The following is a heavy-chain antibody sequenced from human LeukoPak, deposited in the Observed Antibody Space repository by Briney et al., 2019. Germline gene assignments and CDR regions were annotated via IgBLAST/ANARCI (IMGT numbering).Heavy chain of an antibody. CDR2: INPDGGTT. CDR1: GYTFISHH. CDR3: ARGLGGSYYDY. D-gene: IGHD1-26*01. J-gene: IGHJ4*02. Sequence: ASVKVSCKTSGYTFISHHLHWVRQAPGQGLEWMGVINPDGGTTIYAQNFQGRVTMTRDMSTSTVYMELTGLRSEDTAVYYCARGLGGSYYDYWGQGTLVTVSS. V-gene: IGHV1-46*01.